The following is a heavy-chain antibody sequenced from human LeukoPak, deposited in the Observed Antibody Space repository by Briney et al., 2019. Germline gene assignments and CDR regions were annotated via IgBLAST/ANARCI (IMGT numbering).Heavy chain of an antibody. D-gene: IGHD3-3*01. CDR2: INPNSGGT. Sequence: ASVKVSCKASGYTFTSHFMHWVRQAPGQGLEWMGWINPNSGGTNYAQKFQGRVTMTRDTSISTAYMDLRRLKSDDTAVYYCARANSDYGFDIWGQGTMVTVSS. CDR1: GYTFTSHF. CDR3: ARANSDYGFDI. J-gene: IGHJ3*02. V-gene: IGHV1-2*02.